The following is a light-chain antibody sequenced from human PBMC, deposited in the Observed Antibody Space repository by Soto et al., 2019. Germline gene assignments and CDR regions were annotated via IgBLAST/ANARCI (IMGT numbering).Light chain of an antibody. CDR1: QGVMNS. CDR2: SIS. J-gene: IGKJ2*01. Sequence: DIQLTQSPSTLSASVGDRVTITCRASQGVMNSFAWYQQKSGKAPRLLIYSISSLKSGVPSRFSGSGSGAEFTLTISGLQPEDFATYFCQQLYTYPHTFGLGTQLQI. CDR3: QQLYTYPHT. V-gene: IGKV1-9*01.